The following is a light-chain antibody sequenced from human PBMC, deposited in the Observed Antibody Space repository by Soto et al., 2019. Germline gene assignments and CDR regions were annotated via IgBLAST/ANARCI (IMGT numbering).Light chain of an antibody. CDR3: QQRSNWPPWT. CDR2: DAS. CDR1: QSVSSY. J-gene: IGKJ1*01. V-gene: IGKV3-11*01. Sequence: EIVLTQSPATLSLSPEERATLSCRASQSVSSYLAWYQQKPGQAPRLLIYDASSRATGIPARFSGSGSGTDFTLTISSLEPEYFAVYYCQQRSNWPPWTFGQGTKVEF.